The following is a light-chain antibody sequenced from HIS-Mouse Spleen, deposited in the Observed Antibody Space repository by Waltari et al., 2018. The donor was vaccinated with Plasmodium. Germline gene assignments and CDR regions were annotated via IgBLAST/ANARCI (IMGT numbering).Light chain of an antibody. CDR2: EDS. CDR3: YSTDSSGNHRV. V-gene: IGLV3-10*01. CDR1: ALPKKY. J-gene: IGLJ3*02. Sequence: SYELTQPPSVSVSPGQTARITCPGDALPKKYAYWDQHKSGQAPVLVIYEDSKRPSGIPERFSGSSSGTMATLTISGAQVEDEADYYCYSTDSSGNHRVFGGGTKLTVL.